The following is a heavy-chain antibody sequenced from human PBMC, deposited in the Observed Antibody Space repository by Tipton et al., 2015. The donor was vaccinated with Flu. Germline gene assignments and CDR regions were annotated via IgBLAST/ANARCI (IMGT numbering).Heavy chain of an antibody. CDR1: GGSISSYY. CDR3: ARGDCSSTSCLDY. J-gene: IGHJ4*02. CDR2: IYYSGST. V-gene: IGHV4-59*01. Sequence: TLSLTCTVSGGSISSYYWIWIRQPPGKGLEWIGYIYYSGSTNYNPSLKSRVTISVDTSKNQFSLKLSSVTAAGTAVYYCARGDCSSTSCLDYWGQGTLVTVSS. D-gene: IGHD2-2*01.